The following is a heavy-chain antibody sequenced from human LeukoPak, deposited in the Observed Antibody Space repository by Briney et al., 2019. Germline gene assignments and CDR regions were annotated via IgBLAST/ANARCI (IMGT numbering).Heavy chain of an antibody. V-gene: IGHV3-72*01. Sequence: GGSLRLSCAASGFTFSDHYMDWVRQAPGKGLEWVGRSRAKIDSYTTEYAASEKGRFTISRDESENTLYLHMNSLKTEDTAVYYCVREYYYDFPQWGQGTLVTVSS. CDR1: GFTFSDHY. CDR3: VREYYYDFPQ. J-gene: IGHJ4*02. CDR2: SRAKIDSYTT. D-gene: IGHD3-3*01.